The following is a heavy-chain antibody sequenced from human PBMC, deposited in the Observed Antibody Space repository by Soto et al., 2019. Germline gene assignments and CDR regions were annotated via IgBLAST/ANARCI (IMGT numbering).Heavy chain of an antibody. J-gene: IGHJ4*01. CDR3: ARLVAVPGLGHDY. D-gene: IGHD6-19*01. V-gene: IGHV2-70*01. Sequence: SGPTLVNPTEPLTLTCTLSGFSLSTTGMCVSWIRQPPGKALEWLALIDWNDDRYYSTSLRTRLSISKDASKNQVVLTMANLDHMDTATYYCARLVAVPGLGHDYWGHGTLVTVSS. CDR2: IDWNDDR. CDR1: GFSLSTTGMC.